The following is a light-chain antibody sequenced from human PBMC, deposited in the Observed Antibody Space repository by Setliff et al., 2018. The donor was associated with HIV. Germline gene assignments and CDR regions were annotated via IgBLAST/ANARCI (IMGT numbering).Light chain of an antibody. J-gene: IGLJ2*01. CDR1: RSNVGNYNL. CDR3: CSYAGSSTFI. V-gene: IGLV2-23*02. CDR2: EVD. Sequence: LTQPASVSGSPGQSITISCTGTRSNVGNYNLVSWYQQHPGNAPKLIVYEVDKRPSGVSSRFSGSKSGNTASLAISGLQAEDEADYYCCSYAGSSTFIFGGGTKVTVL.